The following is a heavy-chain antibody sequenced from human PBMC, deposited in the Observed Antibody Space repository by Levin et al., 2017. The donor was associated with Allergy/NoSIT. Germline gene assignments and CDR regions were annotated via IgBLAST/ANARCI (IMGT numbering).Heavy chain of an antibody. Sequence: PGGSLRLSCAASGFTFSSYSMNWVRQAPGKGLEWLSYIRPDNDIRSYADSVKGRFTISRDNARNSLYLQMNSLRAADTAVYYCARDHSWSSDSWGQGTLVTVSS. CDR2: IRPDNDIR. CDR3: ARDHSWSSDS. CDR1: GFTFSSYS. J-gene: IGHJ4*02. D-gene: IGHD2-8*02. V-gene: IGHV3-48*04.